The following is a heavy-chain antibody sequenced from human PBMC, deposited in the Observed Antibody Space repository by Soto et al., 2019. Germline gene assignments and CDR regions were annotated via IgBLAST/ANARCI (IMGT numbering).Heavy chain of an antibody. Sequence: QVQLQESGPGLVKPSQTLSLTCIVSGGSVNSGGCYWSWIRQHPGKGLEWIGYIYYIGSTNYNPSLPSPVTVSLDTSKNEFSLRLNSVTDADPAVYYCARESVRCKDSEAFDVWGQGPMVTVSP. D-gene: IGHD2-8*01. J-gene: IGHJ3*01. CDR2: IYYIGST. CDR1: GGSVNSGGCY. CDR3: ARESVRCKDSEAFDV. V-gene: IGHV4-31*01.